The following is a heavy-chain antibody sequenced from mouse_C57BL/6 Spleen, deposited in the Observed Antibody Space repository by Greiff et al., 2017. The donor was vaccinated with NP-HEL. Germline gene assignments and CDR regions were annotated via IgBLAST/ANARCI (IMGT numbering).Heavy chain of an antibody. D-gene: IGHD1-1*01. V-gene: IGHV1-64*01. CDR3: AREGPYYYGSSYRYFDV. CDR1: GYTFTSYW. J-gene: IGHJ1*03. CDR2: IHPNSGST. Sequence: QVQLQQPGAELVKPGASVKLSCKASGYTFTSYWMHWVKQRPGQGLEWIGMIHPNSGSTNYNEKFKSKATLTVDKSSSTAYMQLSSLTSEDSAVYYCAREGPYYYGSSYRYFDVWGTGTTVTVSS.